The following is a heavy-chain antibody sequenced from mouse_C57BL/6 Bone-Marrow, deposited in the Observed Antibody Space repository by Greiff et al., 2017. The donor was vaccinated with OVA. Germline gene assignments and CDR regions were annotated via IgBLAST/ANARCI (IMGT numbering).Heavy chain of an antibody. CDR1: GFSLTSYG. V-gene: IGHV2-2*01. D-gene: IGHD1-1*01. J-gene: IGHJ3*01. Sequence: VQRVESGPGLVQPSQSLSITCTVSGFSLTSYGVHWVRQSPGQGLEWLGVIRSGGSTDYNAAFISRMSISKDNSTSQGFFKMNSLQADDTAIDYCARFITTVVFAYWGQGTLVTVSA. CDR3: ARFITTVVFAY. CDR2: IRSGGST.